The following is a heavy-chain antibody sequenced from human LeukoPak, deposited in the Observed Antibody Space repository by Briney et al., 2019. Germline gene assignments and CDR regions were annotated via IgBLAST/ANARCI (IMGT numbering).Heavy chain of an antibody. Sequence: GASVKVSCKASGYTFTSYGISWVRQAPGQGLEWMGWISAYNGNTNYAQKFQGRVTMTEDTSTDTAYMELSSLRSEDTAVYYCATAHSGSYLYIDWGQGTLVTVSS. CDR2: ISAYNGNT. V-gene: IGHV1-18*01. CDR1: GYTFTSYG. J-gene: IGHJ4*02. CDR3: ATAHSGSYLYID. D-gene: IGHD1-26*01.